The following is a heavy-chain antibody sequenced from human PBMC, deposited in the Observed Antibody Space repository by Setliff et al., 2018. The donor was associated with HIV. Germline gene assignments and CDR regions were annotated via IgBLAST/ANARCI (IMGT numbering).Heavy chain of an antibody. D-gene: IGHD6-19*01. J-gene: IGHJ3*01. CDR3: ARDPVNRSGWRLDAFDV. V-gene: IGHV4-61*09. CDR1: GDSIDSGPSY. CDR2: IHTSVDT. Sequence: PSETLSLTCTFSGDSIDSGPSYWTWIRQVAGRGLEWIGQIHTSVDTHYNPSLKSRVSISFDAAANQFSLILSFLSAADTAVYYCARDPVNRSGWRLDAFDVWGQGTMVTVSS.